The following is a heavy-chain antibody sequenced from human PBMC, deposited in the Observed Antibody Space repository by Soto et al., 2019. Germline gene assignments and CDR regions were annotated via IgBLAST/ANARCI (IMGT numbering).Heavy chain of an antibody. Sequence: EVQLVESGGGLVQPGGSLKLSCAASGFTFSGSAMHWVRQASGHGLEWVGRIRSKSNSYATAYAASVKGRFTISRDESKNTADLQMNSLNTEETAGYYCTRPIQPGSTWGQGTLVTVS. CDR3: TRPIQPGST. CDR2: IRSKSNSYAT. CDR1: GFTFSGSA. V-gene: IGHV3-73*01. J-gene: IGHJ5*02. D-gene: IGHD5-18*01.